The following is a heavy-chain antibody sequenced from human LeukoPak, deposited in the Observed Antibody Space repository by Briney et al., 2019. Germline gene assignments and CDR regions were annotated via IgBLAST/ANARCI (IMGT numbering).Heavy chain of an antibody. Sequence: SETLSLTCTVSGGSISSYYWSWIRQPPGKGLEWIGYIYYSGSTSYNPSLKSRVTISVDTSKNQFSLKLSSVTAVDTAVYYCAREVPYSGSYHTLFDYWGQGTLVTVSS. D-gene: IGHD1-26*01. CDR2: IYYSGST. V-gene: IGHV4-59*01. CDR3: AREVPYSGSYHTLFDY. J-gene: IGHJ4*02. CDR1: GGSISSYY.